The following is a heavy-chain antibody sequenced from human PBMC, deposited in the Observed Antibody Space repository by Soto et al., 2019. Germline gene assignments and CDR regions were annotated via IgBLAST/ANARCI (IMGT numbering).Heavy chain of an antibody. CDR3: ARGAPTD. V-gene: IGHV3-11*06. J-gene: IGHJ4*02. CDR2: ISSSSSYT. Sequence: PVGSLRLSCAASGFTFSDYYMSWIRQAPGKGLEWVSYISSSSSYTNYADSVKGRFTISSDNDKNSLYLQMNSLRAEDAAVYSWARGAPTDWGQGTLLTVSS. CDR1: GFTFSDYY.